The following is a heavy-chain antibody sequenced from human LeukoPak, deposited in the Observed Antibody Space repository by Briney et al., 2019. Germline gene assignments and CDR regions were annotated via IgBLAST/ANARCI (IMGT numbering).Heavy chain of an antibody. CDR2: INHSGST. V-gene: IGHV4-34*01. CDR1: GGSFSGDY. CDR3: ARARFIGSHHRRTEKTAFDI. J-gene: IGHJ3*02. Sequence: PSETLSLTCAVYGGSFSGDYWSWIRQPPGKGLEWIGEINHSGSTNYNPSLKSRVTISVDTSKNQFSLKLSSVTAADTAVYYCARARFIGSHHRRTEKTAFDIWGQGTMVTVSS. D-gene: IGHD2-15*01.